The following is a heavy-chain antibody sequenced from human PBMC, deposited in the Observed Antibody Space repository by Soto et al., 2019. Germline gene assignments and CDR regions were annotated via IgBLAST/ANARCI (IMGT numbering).Heavy chain of an antibody. J-gene: IGHJ4*02. Sequence: SVKVSCKASGGTFSSYTISWVRQAPGQGLEWMGRIIPILGIANYAQMFQGRVTITADKSTSTAYMELSSLRSEDTAVYYCASGDYSSGWSGVDYWGQGTLVTVS. D-gene: IGHD6-19*01. CDR2: IIPILGIA. CDR1: GGTFSSYT. V-gene: IGHV1-69*02. CDR3: ASGDYSSGWSGVDY.